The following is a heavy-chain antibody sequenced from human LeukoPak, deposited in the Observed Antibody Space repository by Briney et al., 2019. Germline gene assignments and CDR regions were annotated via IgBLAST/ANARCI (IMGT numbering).Heavy chain of an antibody. CDR2: IYSGGST. Sequence: GGSLRLSCAASGFTVSSNYMSWVRQAPGKGLEWVSVIYSGGSTYYADSVKGRFTISRDNSKNTLYLQMNSLRAEDTAVYYCASGKYYYDSSGYQLRDAFDIWGQGTMVTVSS. V-gene: IGHV3-53*01. D-gene: IGHD3-22*01. CDR1: GFTVSSNY. J-gene: IGHJ3*02. CDR3: ASGKYYYDSSGYQLRDAFDI.